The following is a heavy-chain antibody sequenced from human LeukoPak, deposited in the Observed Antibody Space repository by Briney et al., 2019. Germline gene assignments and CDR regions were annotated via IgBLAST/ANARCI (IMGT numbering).Heavy chain of an antibody. V-gene: IGHV1-2*02. CDR1: GYTFTGYY. D-gene: IGHD4-17*01. CDR2: INPNSGGT. CDR3: ARDSGDLYYYYYMDV. Sequence: ASVKVSCKASGYTFTGYYMHWVRQAPGQGLEWMGWINPNSGGTNYAQKFQGRVTMTRDTSISTAYMELSRLRSDDTAVYYCARDSGDLYYYYYMDVWGKGTTVTVSS. J-gene: IGHJ6*03.